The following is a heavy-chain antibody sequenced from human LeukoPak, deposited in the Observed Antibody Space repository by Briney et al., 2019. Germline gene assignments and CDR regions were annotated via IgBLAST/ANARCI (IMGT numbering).Heavy chain of an antibody. CDR3: AILVNHNFDY. CDR2: SWST. V-gene: IGHV4-39*01. D-gene: IGHD6-6*01. CDR1: GGSISSSSYY. J-gene: IGHJ4*02. Sequence: SETLSLSCTVSGGSISSSSYYWGWIRQPPGKGLEWIGSSWSTYYNPSLKSRVTISVDTSKNQFSLKLSSVTAADTAVYYCAILVNHNFDYWGQGTLVTVSS.